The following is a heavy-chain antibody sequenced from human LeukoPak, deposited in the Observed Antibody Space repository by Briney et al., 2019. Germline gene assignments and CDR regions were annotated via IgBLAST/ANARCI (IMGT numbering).Heavy chain of an antibody. CDR3: AKESGKFDY. J-gene: IGHJ4*02. CDR1: GLNFDDSA. CDR2: ISADGGST. V-gene: IGHV3-43*02. Sequence: GGSLRLSCVASGLNFDDSAMHWVRQAPGKGLEWVSLISADGGSTFSADSVKGRFSISRDNSKNSLYLQMNSLGSEDTAMYYCAKESGKFDYWGQGTLVAVSS.